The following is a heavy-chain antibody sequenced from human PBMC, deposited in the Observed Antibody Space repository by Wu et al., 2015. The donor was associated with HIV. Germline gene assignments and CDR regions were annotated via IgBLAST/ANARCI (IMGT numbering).Heavy chain of an antibody. J-gene: IGHJ4*02. CDR2: IVPILGTT. V-gene: IGHV1-69*12. CDR1: GGTFSRYA. Sequence: QVQLVQSGAEVKKPGSSVKVSCKASGGTFSRYAISWVRQAPGQGLEWMGGIVPILGTTHFAQKFQGRVTITADESTSISYMELSSLRSEDTAVYYCARDIAVAGPFDYVGPGNAGHRLL. D-gene: IGHD6-19*01. CDR3: ARDIAVAGPFDY.